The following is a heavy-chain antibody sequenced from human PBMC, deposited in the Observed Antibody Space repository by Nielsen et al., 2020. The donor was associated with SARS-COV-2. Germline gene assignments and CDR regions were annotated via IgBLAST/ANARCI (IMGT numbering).Heavy chain of an antibody. Sequence: ASVKVSSKVSGYTLTELSMHWVRQAPGKGLEWMGGFDPEDGETIYAQKFQGRVTMTEDTSTDTAYMELSSLRSEDTAVYYCATDSSGYPYYYYGMDVWGQGTTVTVSS. J-gene: IGHJ6*02. CDR1: GYTLTELS. CDR3: ATDSSGYPYYYYGMDV. D-gene: IGHD3-22*01. CDR2: FDPEDGET. V-gene: IGHV1-24*01.